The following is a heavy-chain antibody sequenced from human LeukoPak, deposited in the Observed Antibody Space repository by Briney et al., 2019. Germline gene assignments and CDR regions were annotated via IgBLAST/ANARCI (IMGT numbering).Heavy chain of an antibody. D-gene: IGHD2-21*01. V-gene: IGHV4-4*07. CDR3: ARDIVAASSDGFDV. CDR2: VYANGNA. J-gene: IGHJ3*01. Sequence: PSETLSLTCTVSGGSISSFFWSWIRQPAGRELEWLGRVYANGNANYNPSLKSRISMSVDTSRSQFSLNLTSVTAADTATYYCARDIVAASSDGFDVWGQGTTVIVSS. CDR1: GGSISSFF.